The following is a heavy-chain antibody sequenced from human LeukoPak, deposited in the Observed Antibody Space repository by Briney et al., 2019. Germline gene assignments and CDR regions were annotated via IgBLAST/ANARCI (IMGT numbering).Heavy chain of an antibody. J-gene: IGHJ6*03. V-gene: IGHV4-4*07. CDR2: ISSSVSA. CDR1: GGSISSYY. D-gene: IGHD1-1*01. Sequence: SETLSLTCTVSGGSISSYYWNSIRQPAGKGLEWIVRISSSVSANYNPSLKSRVTLSVDTSKNQFSLILNSVTAADTAVFYCATEPTRTPYYYMDVWGKGTTVIVSS. CDR3: ATEPTRTPYYYMDV.